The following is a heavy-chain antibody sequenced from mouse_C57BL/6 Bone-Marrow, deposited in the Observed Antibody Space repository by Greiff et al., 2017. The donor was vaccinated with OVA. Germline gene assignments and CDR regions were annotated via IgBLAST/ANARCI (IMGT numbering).Heavy chain of an antibody. CDR1: GYTFTSYW. Sequence: VKLQQPGAELVMPGASVKLSCKASGYTFTSYWMHWVKQRPGQGLEWIGEIDPSDSYTNYNQKFKGKSTLTVDKSSSTAYMQLSSLTSEDSAVYYCARSDGYYTLYYFDYWGQGTTLTVSS. CDR3: ARSDGYYTLYYFDY. J-gene: IGHJ2*01. V-gene: IGHV1-69*01. D-gene: IGHD2-3*01. CDR2: IDPSDSYT.